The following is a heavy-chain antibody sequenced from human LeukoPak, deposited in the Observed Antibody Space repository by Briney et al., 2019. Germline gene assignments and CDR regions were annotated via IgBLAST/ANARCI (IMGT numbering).Heavy chain of an antibody. J-gene: IGHJ4*02. Sequence: PSETLSLTCTVSGVSISSYYWSWIRQPPGKGLEWIGYIYYSGSTNYNPSLKSRVTISVDTSKNQFSLKLSSVTAADTAVYYCARATTSGTFDYWGQGTLVTVSS. V-gene: IGHV4-59*01. D-gene: IGHD4-11*01. CDR2: IYYSGST. CDR3: ARATTSGTFDY. CDR1: GVSISSYY.